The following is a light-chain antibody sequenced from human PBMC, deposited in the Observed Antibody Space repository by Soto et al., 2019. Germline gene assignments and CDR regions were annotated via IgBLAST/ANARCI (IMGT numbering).Light chain of an antibody. CDR2: EVS. CDR1: SSDVGGYNY. V-gene: IGLV2-14*01. CDR3: SSSTSSSTWV. Sequence: QSALTQPASVSGSPGQSITISCTGTSSDVGGYNYVSWYQQHPGKVPKLMIYEVSNRPSGVSNRFSGSKSGNTASLTISGLQAEDEADYYCSSSTSSSTWVFGGGTKLTVL. J-gene: IGLJ3*02.